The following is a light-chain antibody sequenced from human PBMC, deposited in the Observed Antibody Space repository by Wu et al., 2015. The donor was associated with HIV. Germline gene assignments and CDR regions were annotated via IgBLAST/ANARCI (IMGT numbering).Light chain of an antibody. CDR1: QSVSSN. CDR3: QQYDSGPIT. CDR2: GAS. J-gene: IGKJ5*01. V-gene: IGKV3-15*01. Sequence: EIVMTQSPATLSVSPGERATLSCRASQSVSSNLAWYQQKPGQAPRLLIYGASTRATGIPARFSGSGSGTDFTLTISSLQSEDSAIYYCQQYDSGPITFGQGTRLEIK.